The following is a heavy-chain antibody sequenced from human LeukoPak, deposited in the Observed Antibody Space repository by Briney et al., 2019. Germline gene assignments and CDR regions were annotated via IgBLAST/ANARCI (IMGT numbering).Heavy chain of an antibody. CDR2: IIPILGIA. J-gene: IGHJ4*02. Sequence: GASVKVSCKASGGTFSSYAISWVRQAPGQGLEWMGRIIPILGIANYAQKFQGRVTITADKSTSTAYMELSSLRSEDTAVYYCARGPPYGDYDLPFDYWGQGTLVAVSS. D-gene: IGHD4-17*01. CDR1: GGTFSSYA. V-gene: IGHV1-69*04. CDR3: ARGPPYGDYDLPFDY.